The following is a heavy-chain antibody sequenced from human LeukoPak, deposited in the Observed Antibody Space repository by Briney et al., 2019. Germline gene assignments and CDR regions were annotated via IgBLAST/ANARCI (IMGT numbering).Heavy chain of an antibody. Sequence: PSETLSLTCTVSGGSISSGSYYWGWIRQPPGKGLEWIGGIYYSGSANYNPSLRSRITMSVDTSKNHFSLSLTSVTAADTAVYYCARLPGCSGADCFRAFDIWGQGTMVTVSS. CDR2: IYYSGSA. V-gene: IGHV4-39*07. J-gene: IGHJ3*02. D-gene: IGHD2-21*02. CDR3: ARLPGCSGADCFRAFDI. CDR1: GGSISSGSYY.